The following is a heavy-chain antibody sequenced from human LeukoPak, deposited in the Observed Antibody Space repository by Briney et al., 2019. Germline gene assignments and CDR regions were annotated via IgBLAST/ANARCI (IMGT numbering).Heavy chain of an antibody. D-gene: IGHD6-19*01. CDR1: GFTFSSYA. CDR2: ISGSGGST. J-gene: IGHJ4*02. V-gene: IGHV3-23*01. Sequence: GGSLRLSCAAPGFTFSSYAMSWVRQAPGKGLEWVSGISGSGGSTYYADSVKGRFTISRDNSKNTLYLQMNSLRAEDTAVYYCARVGTFAVAGFDYWGQGTLVTVSS. CDR3: ARVGTFAVAGFDY.